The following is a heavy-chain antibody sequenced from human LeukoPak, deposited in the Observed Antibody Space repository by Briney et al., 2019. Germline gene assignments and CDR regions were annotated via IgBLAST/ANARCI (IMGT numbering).Heavy chain of an antibody. J-gene: IGHJ4*02. Sequence: GRSLRLSCAASGFPFSDYGMYWVRQAPGKGLEWLAVISHDGNNKYYADSVKGRITISGDNSKNTLYLQMNSLRAEDTAVYYCARGVLYGSGSFDYWGQGTLVTVSS. CDR3: ARGVLYGSGSFDY. D-gene: IGHD3-10*01. CDR1: GFPFSDYG. V-gene: IGHV3-30*03. CDR2: ISHDGNNK.